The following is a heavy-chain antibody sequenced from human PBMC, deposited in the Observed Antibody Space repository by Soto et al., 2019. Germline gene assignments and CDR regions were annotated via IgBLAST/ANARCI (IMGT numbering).Heavy chain of an antibody. V-gene: IGHV4-34*01. CDR2: INDSGNI. CDR3: ARGLILWFGELSRRGGYYYYMDV. Sequence: WTWIRQTPEKGLEWIGEINDSGNINYNPSLKSRVTILVDTAKKQISLRLSSVTAADTAVYYCARGLILWFGELSRRGGYYYYMDVWGKGTRSPSP. D-gene: IGHD3-10*01. J-gene: IGHJ6*03.